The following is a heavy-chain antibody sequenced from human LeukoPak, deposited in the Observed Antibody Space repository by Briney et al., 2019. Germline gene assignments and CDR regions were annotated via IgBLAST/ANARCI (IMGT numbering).Heavy chain of an antibody. CDR1: GFTFSSYE. CDR3: ASTLCSGDNCYFDYYYYMDV. CDR2: IKQDGSEK. V-gene: IGHV3-7*01. J-gene: IGHJ6*03. Sequence: GGSLRLSCAASGFTFSSYEMNWVRQAPGKGLEWVANIKQDGSEKYYVDSVKGRFTISRDNAKNSLYLQMNSLRAEDTAVYYCASTLCSGDNCYFDYYYYMDVWGKGTTVTISS. D-gene: IGHD2-15*01.